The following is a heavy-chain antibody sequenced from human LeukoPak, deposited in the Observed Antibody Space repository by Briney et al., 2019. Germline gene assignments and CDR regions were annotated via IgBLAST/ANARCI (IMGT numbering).Heavy chain of an antibody. CDR1: GYSISSGYY. V-gene: IGHV4-38-2*02. Sequence: PSETLSLTCTVSGYSISSGYYWGWIRQPPGKGLEWIGSIYHSGITYYNPSLKSRVTISADTPKNQFSLKLSSVTAADTAMYYCARDRHEPGPWDPGTMVTVSS. CDR2: IYHSGIT. CDR3: ARDRHEPGP. J-gene: IGHJ3*01.